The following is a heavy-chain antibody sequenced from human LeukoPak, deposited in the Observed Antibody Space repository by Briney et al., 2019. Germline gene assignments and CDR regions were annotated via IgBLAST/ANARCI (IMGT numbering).Heavy chain of an antibody. J-gene: IGHJ5*02. CDR1: GYTFTING. D-gene: IGHD6-13*01. Sequence: ASVKVSCKASGYTFTINGISWVRQAPGQGLEWLGWVSANSGNTIYAERFQGRVSMARNTSTGTAYMDLTSLRYDDTAVYYCARDRWYAFDPWGQGTLLTVSS. V-gene: IGHV1-18*01. CDR2: VSANSGNT. CDR3: ARDRWYAFDP.